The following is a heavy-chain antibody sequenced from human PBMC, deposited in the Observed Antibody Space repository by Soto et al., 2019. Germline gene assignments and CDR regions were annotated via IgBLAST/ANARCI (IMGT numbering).Heavy chain of an antibody. CDR2: IYWDDDK. Sequence: QITLKESGPTLVKPTQTLTLTCTVSGFSLSSDGVGVAWIRQPPGKALEWLALIYWDDDKRYSPSLKTRLTISKDTSKNHVVLTMTNMDPVDTATYYCAHAYGGTSWPNDAFDVWGQGTLVTVSS. CDR1: GFSLSSDGVG. J-gene: IGHJ3*01. CDR3: AHAYGGTSWPNDAFDV. V-gene: IGHV2-5*02. D-gene: IGHD2-2*01.